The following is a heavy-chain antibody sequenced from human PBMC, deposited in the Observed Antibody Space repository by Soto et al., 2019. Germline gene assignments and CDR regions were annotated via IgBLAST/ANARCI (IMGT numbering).Heavy chain of an antibody. CDR3: AAITLIAARRFYYYYGMDV. Sequence: GESLKISCKGSGYSFTSYWISWVRQMPGKGLEWMGRIDPSDSYTNYSPSFQGHVTISADKSISTAYLQWSSLKASDTAMYYCAAITLIAARRFYYYYGMDVWGQGTTVTVSS. D-gene: IGHD6-6*01. CDR1: GYSFTSYW. CDR2: IDPSDSYT. V-gene: IGHV5-10-1*01. J-gene: IGHJ6*02.